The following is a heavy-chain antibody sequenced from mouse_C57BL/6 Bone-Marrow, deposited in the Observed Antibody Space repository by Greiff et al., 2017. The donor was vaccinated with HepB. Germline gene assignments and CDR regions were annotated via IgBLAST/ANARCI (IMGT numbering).Heavy chain of an antibody. Sequence: VQLQQSGPELVKPGASVKISCKASGYTFTDYYMNWVKQSHGKSLEWIGDINPNNGGTSYNQKFKGKATLTVDKSSSTAYMELRSLTSEDSAVYYCARGYDRGYYYAMDYWGQGTSVTVSS. D-gene: IGHD2-2*01. CDR3: ARGYDRGYYYAMDY. J-gene: IGHJ4*01. CDR2: INPNNGGT. CDR1: GYTFTDYY. V-gene: IGHV1-26*01.